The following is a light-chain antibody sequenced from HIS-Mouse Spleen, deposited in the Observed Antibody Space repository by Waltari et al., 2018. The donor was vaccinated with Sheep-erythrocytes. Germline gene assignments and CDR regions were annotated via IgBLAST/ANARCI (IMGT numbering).Light chain of an antibody. V-gene: IGKV1D-8*02. CDR2: AAS. CDR3: QQYYSFPFT. J-gene: IGKJ3*01. CDR1: QGISSY. Sequence: AIWMTQSPSLLSASTGDRVTISCGMSQGISSYLAWYQQKPGKAPELLVYAASTLQSGVPSRFSVSGSGTDFTLTISCLQSEDFATYYCQQYYSFPFTFGPGTKVDIK.